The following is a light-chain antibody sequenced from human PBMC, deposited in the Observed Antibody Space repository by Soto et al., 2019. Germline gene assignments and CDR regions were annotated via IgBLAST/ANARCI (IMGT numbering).Light chain of an antibody. CDR2: GAS. CDR3: QHYGSSPT. V-gene: IGKV3-20*01. Sequence: EIVLTQFPGTLSLSPGERATLSCRASQSVSSSYLAWFQQKPGQAPRLLIYGASSRATSIPDRFSGRGSGTDFTLTISRLEPEDFAVYYCQHYGSSPTFGQGAKLEIK. J-gene: IGKJ2*01. CDR1: QSVSSSY.